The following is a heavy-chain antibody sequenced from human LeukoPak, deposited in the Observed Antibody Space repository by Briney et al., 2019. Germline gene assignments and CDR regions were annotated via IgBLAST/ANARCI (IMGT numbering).Heavy chain of an antibody. CDR3: AKVLSDWYFDL. J-gene: IGHJ2*01. Sequence: GGSLRLSCAASGFNFRKFAMNWVRQPPGKGLEWVSGLGGSGESTFHADTVKGRFTISRDNSKNMLYLQMDSLRGEDTAMYYCAKVLSDWYFDLWGPGPLVTVSS. D-gene: IGHD3-16*01. CDR1: GFNFRKFA. V-gene: IGHV3-23*01. CDR2: LGGSGEST.